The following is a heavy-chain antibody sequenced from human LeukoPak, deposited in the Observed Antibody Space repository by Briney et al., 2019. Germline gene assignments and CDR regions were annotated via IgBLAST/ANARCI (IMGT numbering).Heavy chain of an antibody. J-gene: IGHJ4*02. Sequence: PSETLSLTCTVSGGSISSGGYYWSWIRQHPGMGLEWIGYIYYSGSTYYNPSLKSRVTISVDTSKNQFSLKLSSVTAADTAVYYCARVTGYCSSTSCKERCFDYWGQGTLVTVSS. CDR3: ARVTGYCSSTSCKERCFDY. CDR1: GGSISSGGYY. CDR2: IYYSGST. D-gene: IGHD2-2*01. V-gene: IGHV4-31*03.